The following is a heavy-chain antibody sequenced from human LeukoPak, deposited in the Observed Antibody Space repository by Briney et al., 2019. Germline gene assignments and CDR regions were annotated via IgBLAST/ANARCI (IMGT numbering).Heavy chain of an antibody. CDR2: IGPHSSAT. D-gene: IGHD2/OR15-2a*01. Sequence: VASMKVSCKSSGFTFTDYYIHWVRQAPGQGHEWMGYIGPHSSATSSPQEFQGRVTMTRDTSMSTAYMELTRLTSDDTAVYYCAREGNGLLSKDFDYWGQGTLVTVSS. J-gene: IGHJ4*02. CDR3: AREGNGLLSKDFDY. CDR1: GFTFTDYY. V-gene: IGHV1-2*02.